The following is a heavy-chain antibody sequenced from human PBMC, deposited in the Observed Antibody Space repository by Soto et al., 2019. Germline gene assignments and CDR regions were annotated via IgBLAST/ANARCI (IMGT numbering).Heavy chain of an antibody. CDR2: VYYSGTT. J-gene: IGHJ4*02. D-gene: IGHD4-17*01. CDR1: GDSMTYY. Sequence: NPSETLSLTCTVSGDSMTYYWIWIRQPPGKRLEWIGYVYYSGTTNYNPSLKSRVTISVDLSKNQFSLRLSSVTTADTALYYCARTTAVPNSLRSRYFFDYWGQGTLVTVSS. CDR3: ARTTAVPNSLRSRYFFDY. V-gene: IGHV4-59*01.